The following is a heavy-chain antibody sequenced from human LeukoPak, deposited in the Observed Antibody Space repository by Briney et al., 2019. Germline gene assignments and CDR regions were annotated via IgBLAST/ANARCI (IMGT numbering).Heavy chain of an antibody. Sequence: ASVKVSCKASGYTFTSYDINWVRQATGQGLEWMGWMNPNSGNTGYAQKFQGRVTITRNTSISTAYMELSSLRSKDTAVYYCARGRGTSCDFWSGYNYYMDVWGKGTTVTVSS. CDR1: GYTFTSYD. CDR3: ARGRGTSCDFWSGYNYYMDV. D-gene: IGHD3-3*01. V-gene: IGHV1-8*03. CDR2: MNPNSGNT. J-gene: IGHJ6*03.